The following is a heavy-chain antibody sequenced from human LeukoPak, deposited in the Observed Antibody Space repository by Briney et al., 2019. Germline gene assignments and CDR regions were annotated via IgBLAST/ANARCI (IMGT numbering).Heavy chain of an antibody. D-gene: IGHD6-19*01. CDR2: INHSGST. V-gene: IGHV4-34*01. Sequence: PSETLSPTCAVYGGSFSGYYWSWIRQPPGKGLEWIGEINHSGSTNYNPSLKSRVTISVDTSKNQFSLKLSSVTAADTAVYYCARGYALYSSGLYCYFYYWGQGTLVTVSS. J-gene: IGHJ4*02. CDR1: GGSFSGYY. CDR3: ARGYALYSSGLYCYFYY.